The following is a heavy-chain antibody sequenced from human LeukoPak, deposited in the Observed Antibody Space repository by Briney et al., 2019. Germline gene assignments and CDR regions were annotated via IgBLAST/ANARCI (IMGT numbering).Heavy chain of an antibody. CDR3: ARPYYDNSGYSFDY. CDR1: GFTFSSYS. Sequence: GGSLRLSCAASGFTFSSYSMNWVRRAPGKGLEWVSHISSSSSTIYYADSVKGRFTISRDNAKNSLYLQMNSLRAEDTAVYYCARPYYDNSGYSFDYWGQGTLVTVSP. D-gene: IGHD3-22*01. J-gene: IGHJ4*02. V-gene: IGHV3-48*04. CDR2: ISSSSSTI.